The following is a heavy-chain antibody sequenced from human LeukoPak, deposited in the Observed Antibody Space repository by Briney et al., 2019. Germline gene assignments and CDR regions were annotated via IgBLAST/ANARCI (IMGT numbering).Heavy chain of an antibody. J-gene: IGHJ4*02. CDR1: GFTFSSYE. V-gene: IGHV3-48*03. Sequence: GGPLRLSCAASGFTFSSYEMNWVRQAPGKGLEWVSYISSSGSTIYYADSVKGRFTISRDNAKNSLYLQMNSLRAEDTAVYYCARSPYSSSNFDYWGQGTLVTVSS. CDR2: ISSSGSTI. CDR3: ARSPYSSSNFDY. D-gene: IGHD6-6*01.